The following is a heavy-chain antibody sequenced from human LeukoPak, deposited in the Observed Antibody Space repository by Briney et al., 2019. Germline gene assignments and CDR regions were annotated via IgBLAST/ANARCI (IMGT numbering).Heavy chain of an antibody. J-gene: IGHJ4*02. Sequence: SVKVSCKASGGTFSSYAISWVRQAPGQGLEWMGRIIPILGIANYAQKFQGRVTITADKSTSTAYMELSSLRSEDTAVYYCARVPEGGWLVIFDYRGQGTLVTVSS. D-gene: IGHD3-9*01. V-gene: IGHV1-69*04. CDR2: IIPILGIA. CDR3: ARVPEGGWLVIFDY. CDR1: GGTFSSYA.